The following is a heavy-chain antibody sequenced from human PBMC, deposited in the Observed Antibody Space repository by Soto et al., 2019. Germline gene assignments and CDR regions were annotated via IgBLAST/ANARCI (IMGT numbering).Heavy chain of an antibody. CDR3: ASVLPGVYYDSSGDYSTLENGMDV. CDR1: GYTFTGYY. CDR2: INPNSGGT. V-gene: IGHV1-2*04. J-gene: IGHJ6*02. D-gene: IGHD3-22*01. Sequence: ASVKVSCKASGYTFTGYYMHWVRQAPGQGLEWMGWINPNSGGTNYAQKFQGWVTMTRDTSISTAYMEMSRLRSDDTAVYYCASVLPGVYYDSSGDYSTLENGMDVWGQGTTVTVSS.